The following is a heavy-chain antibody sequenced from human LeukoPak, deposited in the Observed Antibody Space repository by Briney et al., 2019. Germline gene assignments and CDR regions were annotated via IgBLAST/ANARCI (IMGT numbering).Heavy chain of an antibody. J-gene: IGHJ6*04. Sequence: PSETLSLTCAVYGGSFSGYYWSWIRQPPGKGLGWIGEINHSGSTNYNPSLKSRVTISVDTSKNQFSLKLSSVTAADTAVYYCARGRGLPAAAYYYYGMDVWGKGTTVTVSS. CDR1: GGSFSGYY. D-gene: IGHD2-2*01. CDR3: ARGRGLPAAAYYYYGMDV. CDR2: INHSGST. V-gene: IGHV4-34*01.